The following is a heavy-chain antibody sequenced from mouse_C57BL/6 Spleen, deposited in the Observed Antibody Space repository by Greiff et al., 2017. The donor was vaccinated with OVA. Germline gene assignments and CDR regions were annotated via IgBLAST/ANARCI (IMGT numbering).Heavy chain of an antibody. V-gene: IGHV1-50*01. CDR3: ARSSSGEAWFAY. Sequence: QVQLQQPGAELVKPGASVKLSCKASGYTFTSYWMQWVKQRPGQGLEWIGEIDPSDSYTNYNQKFKGKATLTVDTSSSTAYMQLSSLTSEDSAVYYCARSSSGEAWFAYWGQGTLVTVSA. CDR2: IDPSDSYT. D-gene: IGHD3-2*02. CDR1: GYTFTSYW. J-gene: IGHJ3*01.